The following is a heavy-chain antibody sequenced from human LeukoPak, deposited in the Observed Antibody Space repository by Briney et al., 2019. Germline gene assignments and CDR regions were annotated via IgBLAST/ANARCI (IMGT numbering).Heavy chain of an antibody. Sequence: SETLSLTCAVYGGSFSGYYWSWIRQPPGKGLEWIGYIYYSGSTNYNPSLRSRVTISVDTSKNQFSLKLSSVTAADTAVYYCARDLPVGATRPGYFDYWGQGTLVTVSS. CDR3: ARDLPVGATRPGYFDY. CDR1: GGSFSGYY. J-gene: IGHJ4*02. D-gene: IGHD1-26*01. V-gene: IGHV4-59*01. CDR2: IYYSGST.